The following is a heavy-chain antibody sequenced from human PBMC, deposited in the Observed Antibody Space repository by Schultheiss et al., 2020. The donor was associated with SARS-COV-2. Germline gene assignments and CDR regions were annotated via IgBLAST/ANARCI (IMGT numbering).Heavy chain of an antibody. Sequence: GGSLRLSCAASGFTFSSYAMSWVRQAPGKGLEWVSAISGSGGSTYYADSVKGRFTISRDNSKNTLYLQMNSLRAEDTAVYYCARLSYYYYGMDVWGQGTTVTVSS. J-gene: IGHJ6*02. CDR1: GFTFSSYA. CDR2: ISGSGGST. CDR3: ARLSYYYYGMDV. V-gene: IGHV3-23*01.